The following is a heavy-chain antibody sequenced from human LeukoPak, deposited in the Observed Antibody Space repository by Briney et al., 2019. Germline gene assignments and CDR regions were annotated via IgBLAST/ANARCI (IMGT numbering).Heavy chain of an antibody. J-gene: IGHJ6*03. Sequence: ASVKVSCKASGYTFTTYAMNWVRRAPGQGLEWMGWMNPNSGNTGYAQKFQGRVTMTRNTSISTAYMELSSLRSEDTAVYYCARGVRAIPFGELFADYYYYYMDVWGKGTTVTISS. CDR1: GYTFTTYA. CDR3: ARGVRAIPFGELFADYYYYYMDV. V-gene: IGHV1-8*02. CDR2: MNPNSGNT. D-gene: IGHD3-10*01.